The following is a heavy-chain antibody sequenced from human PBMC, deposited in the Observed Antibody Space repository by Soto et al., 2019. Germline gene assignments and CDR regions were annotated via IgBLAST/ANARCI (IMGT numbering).Heavy chain of an antibody. D-gene: IGHD2-2*01. CDR1: GFTVSSNY. CDR2: LYSGGST. Sequence: GGSLRLSCAASGFTVSSNYMTWVRQAPGKGLEWVSVLYSGGSTYYADSVKGRFTISRDNSKNTLYLQMNNLRAEDTALYYCARDSRNRNFFDYWGQGTPVTVSS. V-gene: IGHV3-53*01. CDR3: ARDSRNRNFFDY. J-gene: IGHJ4*02.